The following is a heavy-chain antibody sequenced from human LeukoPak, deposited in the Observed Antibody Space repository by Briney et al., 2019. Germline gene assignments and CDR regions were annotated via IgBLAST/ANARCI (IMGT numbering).Heavy chain of an antibody. CDR3: TTAYYYGTGGAHH. CDR2: IKSKTDGGTT. D-gene: IGHD3-10*01. J-gene: IGHJ5*02. Sequence: GGSLRLSCAASGFTFSNAWMSWVRQAPGKGLEWVGHIKSKTDGGTTDYAAPVKGRFTISRDDSNDTLYLQVNSLKTEDTAVYYCTTAYYYGTGGAHHWGQGTLVTVSS. CDR1: GFTFSNAW. V-gene: IGHV3-15*01.